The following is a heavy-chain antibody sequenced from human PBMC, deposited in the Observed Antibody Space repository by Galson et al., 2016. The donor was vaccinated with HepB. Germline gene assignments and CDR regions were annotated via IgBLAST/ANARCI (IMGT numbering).Heavy chain of an antibody. CDR2: ISGSGGTT. V-gene: IGHV3-23*01. CDR1: GFTSSSFA. CDR3: AREGACTYYDILTGYSPPDAFDV. J-gene: IGHJ3*01. Sequence: SLRLSCAASGFTSSSFAINWVRQAPGKGLEWVSGISGSGGTTYHAESVKGRFTISRDNSKNTLYLQMNSLRAEDTAVYYGAREGACTYYDILTGYSPPDAFDVWGQGTMVTVSS. D-gene: IGHD3-9*01.